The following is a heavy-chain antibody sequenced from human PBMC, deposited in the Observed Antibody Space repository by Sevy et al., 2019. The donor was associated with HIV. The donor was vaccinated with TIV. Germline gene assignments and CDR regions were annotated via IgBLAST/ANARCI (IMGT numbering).Heavy chain of an antibody. CDR3: AMGYSNLRGYSYGTYYFDY. J-gene: IGHJ4*02. D-gene: IGHD5-18*01. CDR2: IKQDGSEK. CDR1: GFTFSSYW. V-gene: IGHV3-7*01. Sequence: GGSLRLSCAASGFTFSSYWMSWVRQAPGKGLEWVANIKQDGSEKYYVDSVKGRFTISRDNAKNSLYLQMNSLRAEDTAVYYCAMGYSNLRGYSYGTYYFDYWGQGTLVTVSS.